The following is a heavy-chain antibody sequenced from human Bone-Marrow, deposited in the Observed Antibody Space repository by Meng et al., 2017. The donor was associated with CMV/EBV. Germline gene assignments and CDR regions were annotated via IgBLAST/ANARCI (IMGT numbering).Heavy chain of an antibody. CDR2: ISYDGSNK. D-gene: IGHD2-2*01. J-gene: IGHJ6*02. CDR1: GFTFSSYA. Sequence: GESLKISCAGSGFTFSSYAMHWVRQAPGKGLEWVAVISYDGSNKYYADSVKGRFTISRDNSKNTLYLQMNSLRVEDTAVYYCARDQIVVVPAALYGMDVWGQGTTVTVSS. V-gene: IGHV3-30*04. CDR3: ARDQIVVVPAALYGMDV.